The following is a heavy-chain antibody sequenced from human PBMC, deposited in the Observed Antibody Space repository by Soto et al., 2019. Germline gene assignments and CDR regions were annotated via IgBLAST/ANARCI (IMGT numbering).Heavy chain of an antibody. D-gene: IGHD3-16*01. Sequence: QGQLVQSGAEVKKPGASVKVSCQASGYTFTSYGITWVRQAPGQGLEWPGWINGYTGNTNYAQKLQGRVTMTTDTSTSTAYMELRSLSSDDTAVYYCARMGDVPYYYYGMDVWGQGTTVTVSS. CDR2: INGYTGNT. J-gene: IGHJ6*02. CDR3: ARMGDVPYYYYGMDV. CDR1: GYTFTSYG. V-gene: IGHV1-18*01.